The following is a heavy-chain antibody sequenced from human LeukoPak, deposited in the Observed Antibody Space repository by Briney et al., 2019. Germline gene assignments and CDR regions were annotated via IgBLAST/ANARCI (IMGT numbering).Heavy chain of an antibody. CDR2: ISASANTI. V-gene: IGHV3-11*01. CDR1: GFTFSDYV. CDR3: ARDRWGPTNSFDL. D-gene: IGHD3-16*01. Sequence: PGGSLRLSCVGSGFTFSDYVMGWIRQAPGKGLEWISYISASANTIYYADSVKGRFTISRDNAKNSLYVQLTSLSAEDTAVYFCARDRWGPTNSFDLWGRGNLVTVSS. J-gene: IGHJ2*01.